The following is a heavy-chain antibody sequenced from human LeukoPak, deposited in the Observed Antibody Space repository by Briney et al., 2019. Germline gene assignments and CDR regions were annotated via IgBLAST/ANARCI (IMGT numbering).Heavy chain of an antibody. J-gene: IGHJ4*02. CDR2: IYGADNT. CDR1: GFSVSNNY. Sequence: GGSLRLSCAASGFSVSNNYMSWVRQAPGKGLEWVSVIYGADNTYYADSVRGRFTVSRDNSKNTVYLQMNSLRAEDTAVYYCARAYSSLSPLDYWGQGTLVTVSS. CDR3: ARAYSSLSPLDY. V-gene: IGHV3-66*01. D-gene: IGHD6-6*01.